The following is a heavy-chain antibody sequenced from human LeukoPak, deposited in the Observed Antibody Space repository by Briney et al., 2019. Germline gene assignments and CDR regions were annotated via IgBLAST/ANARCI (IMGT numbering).Heavy chain of an antibody. CDR2: INHSGST. CDR1: GGSFSGYY. CDR3: ARVPTVTFFDY. D-gene: IGHD4-17*01. Sequence: KPSETLSLTRAVYGGSFSGYYWSWIRQPPGKGLEWIGEINHSGSTNYNPSLKSRVTISVDTSKNQFSLKLSSVTAADTAVYYCARVPTVTFFDYWGQGTLVTVSS. J-gene: IGHJ4*02. V-gene: IGHV4-34*01.